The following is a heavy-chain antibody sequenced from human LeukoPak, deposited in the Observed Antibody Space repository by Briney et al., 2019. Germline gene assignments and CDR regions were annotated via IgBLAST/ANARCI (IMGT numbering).Heavy chain of an antibody. Sequence: GGSLRLSCAASGFTFSTYWMSWVRQAPGKGLEWVANIKEDGSEKYYGDSVKGRFTISRDNSKNSLYLQMNSLRTEDTALYYCAKADSSGYYPLIGVFDYWGQGTLVTVSS. D-gene: IGHD3-22*01. V-gene: IGHV3-7*03. CDR1: GFTFSTYW. CDR3: AKADSSGYYPLIGVFDY. J-gene: IGHJ4*02. CDR2: IKEDGSEK.